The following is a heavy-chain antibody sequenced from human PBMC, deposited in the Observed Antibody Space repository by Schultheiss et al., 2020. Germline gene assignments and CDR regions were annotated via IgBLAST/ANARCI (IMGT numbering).Heavy chain of an antibody. CDR2: ISAYNGNT. J-gene: IGHJ4*02. CDR3: ARDYWHYYDSSGYYYFDY. D-gene: IGHD3-22*01. V-gene: IGHV1-18*01. CDR1: GGTFSSYA. Sequence: ASVKVSCKASGGTFSSYAISWVRQAPGQGLEWMGWISAYNGNTNYAQKLQGRVTMTTDTSTSTAYMELRSLRSDDTAVYYCARDYWHYYDSSGYYYFDYWGQGTLVTVSA.